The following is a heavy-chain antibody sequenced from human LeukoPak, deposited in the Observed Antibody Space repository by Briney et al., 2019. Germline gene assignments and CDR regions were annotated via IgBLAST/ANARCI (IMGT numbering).Heavy chain of an antibody. J-gene: IGHJ4*02. Sequence: GGSLRLSCAASGFTFSKYIMNWVRQAPGKGLEWVSSISTSSRYIYYADSVKGRFTISRNNAKNSLYLQMNSLRAEDTAIYYCARTDDYGDSGGSGVYSAFDYWGQGTLVTVSS. CDR1: GFTFSKYI. CDR2: ISTSSRYI. CDR3: ARTDDYGDSGGSGVYSAFDY. V-gene: IGHV3-21*01. D-gene: IGHD4-17*01.